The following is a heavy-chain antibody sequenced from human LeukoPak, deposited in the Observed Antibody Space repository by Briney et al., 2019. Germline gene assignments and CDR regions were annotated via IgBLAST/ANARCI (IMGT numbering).Heavy chain of an antibody. J-gene: IGHJ4*02. V-gene: IGHV3-9*01. CDR1: GFTFDDYA. CDR2: ISWNSGST. Sequence: GRSLRLSCAASGFTFDDYAMHWVRQVPGKGLEWVSGISWNSGSTGYTDSVKGRFTISRDNAKNSLYLQMYSLRAEDTALYYCATGRGSNWNYDYFDYWGQGTLVTVSS. D-gene: IGHD1-7*01. CDR3: ATGRGSNWNYDYFDY.